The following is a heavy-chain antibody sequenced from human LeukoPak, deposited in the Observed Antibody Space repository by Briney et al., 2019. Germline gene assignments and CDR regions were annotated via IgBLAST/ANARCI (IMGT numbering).Heavy chain of an antibody. CDR3: ARASGYSYGLWY. CDR2: INHSGST. V-gene: IGHV4-34*01. Sequence: SETLSLTCAVYGGSFSGYYWSWIRQPPGKGLEWIGEINHSGSTNYNPSLKSRVTISVDTSKNQFSLKLSSVTAADTAVYYCARASGYSYGLWYWGQGTLVTVSS. CDR1: GGSFSGYY. J-gene: IGHJ4*02. D-gene: IGHD5-18*01.